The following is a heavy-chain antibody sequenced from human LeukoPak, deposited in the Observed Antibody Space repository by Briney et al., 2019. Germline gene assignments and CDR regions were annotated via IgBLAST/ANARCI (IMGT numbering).Heavy chain of an antibody. J-gene: IGHJ4*02. V-gene: IGHV3-23*01. D-gene: IGHD3-10*01. CDR2: IGISGVTT. CDR1: GFTFSTYC. Sequence: PGGSLRLSCAASGFTFSTYCMSWVRQAPGKGLEWVSGIGISGVTTYYADSVKGRFTISRDNSKNTLYLQMNSLRAEDTAFYYCAKDHGSGSYYILPDYWGQGTLVTVSS. CDR3: AKDHGSGSYYILPDY.